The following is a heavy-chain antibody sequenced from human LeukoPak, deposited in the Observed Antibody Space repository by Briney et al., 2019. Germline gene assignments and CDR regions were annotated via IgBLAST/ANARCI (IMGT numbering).Heavy chain of an antibody. CDR3: ARGDDYGGKVDY. V-gene: IGHV1-69*05. CDR2: IIPIFGTA. CDR1: GGTFSSYA. Sequence: SVKVSCKASGGTFSSYAISWVRQAPGQGLEWMGGIIPIFGTANYAQKFQGRVTMTRDTSTSTVYMELSSLRSEDTAVYYCARGDDYGGKVDYWGQGTLVTVSS. D-gene: IGHD4-23*01. J-gene: IGHJ4*02.